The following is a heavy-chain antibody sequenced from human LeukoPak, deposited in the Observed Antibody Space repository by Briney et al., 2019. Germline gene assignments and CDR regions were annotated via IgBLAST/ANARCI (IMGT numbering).Heavy chain of an antibody. V-gene: IGHV4-59*01. J-gene: IGHJ4*02. CDR1: GGSISSYY. D-gene: IGHD5-18*01. Sequence: PSETLSLTCTVSGGSISSYYWSWIRQPPGKGLEWIGYIYYSGSTNYNPSLKSRVTISVDTSKNQFSLKLSSVTAADTAVYYCARVRYSYGIFDYWGQGTLVTVSS. CDR2: IYYSGST. CDR3: ARVRYSYGIFDY.